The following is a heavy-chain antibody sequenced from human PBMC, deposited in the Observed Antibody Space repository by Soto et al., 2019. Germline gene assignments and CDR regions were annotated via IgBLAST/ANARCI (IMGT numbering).Heavy chain of an antibody. CDR1: GFTFSSYA. J-gene: IGHJ6*02. CDR3: ARSNIAAGHYYYYYGMDV. Sequence: GGALRLSCAASGFTFSSYAMHWVRRAPGKGLEWVAVISYDGSNKYYADSVKGRFTISRDNSKNTLYLQMNSLRAEDTAVYYCARSNIAAGHYYYYYGMDVWGQGTTVTVSS. V-gene: IGHV3-30-3*01. CDR2: ISYDGSNK. D-gene: IGHD6-13*01.